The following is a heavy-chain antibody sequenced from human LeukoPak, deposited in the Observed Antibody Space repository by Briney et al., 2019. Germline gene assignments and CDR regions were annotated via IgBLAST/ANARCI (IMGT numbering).Heavy chain of an antibody. CDR3: ARGLTYYYGSGSYSNNWFDP. CDR1: GGSLSSGGYY. Sequence: SETLSLICTVSGGSLSSGGYYWSWIRQHPGKGLEWIGYIYYSGSTYYNPSLKSRVTISVDTSKNQFSLKLSSVTAADTAVYYCARGLTYYYGSGSYSNNWFDPWGQGTLVTVSS. J-gene: IGHJ5*02. V-gene: IGHV4-31*03. D-gene: IGHD3-10*01. CDR2: IYYSGST.